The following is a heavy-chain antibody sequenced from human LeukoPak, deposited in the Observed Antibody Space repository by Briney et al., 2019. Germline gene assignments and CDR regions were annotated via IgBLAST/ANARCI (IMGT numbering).Heavy chain of an antibody. CDR1: GGSISSYQ. J-gene: IGHJ4*02. CDR2: INTSGTT. V-gene: IGHV4-4*07. CDR3: ASGHNSGWGYFDY. Sequence: SETPSLTCTVSGGSISSYQWSWIRQPAGKGLECIGRINTSGTTNYNPSLKSRVTMSVDTSKNQFSLKLSSVTAADTAVYYCASGHNSGWGYFDYWGQGSLVTVSS. D-gene: IGHD6-19*01.